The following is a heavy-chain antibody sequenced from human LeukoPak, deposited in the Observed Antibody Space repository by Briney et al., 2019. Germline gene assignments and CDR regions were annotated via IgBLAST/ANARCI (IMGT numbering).Heavy chain of an antibody. Sequence: ASVKVSCKASGGTFSSYAISWVRQAPGQGLEWMGGIIPIFGTANYAQKFQGRVTITADESTSTAYMELSSLRSEDTAVYYCARWVVVVPAARYNWFDPWGQGTLVTASS. CDR3: ARWVVVVPAARYNWFDP. CDR1: GGTFSSYA. D-gene: IGHD2-2*01. J-gene: IGHJ5*02. V-gene: IGHV1-69*13. CDR2: IIPIFGTA.